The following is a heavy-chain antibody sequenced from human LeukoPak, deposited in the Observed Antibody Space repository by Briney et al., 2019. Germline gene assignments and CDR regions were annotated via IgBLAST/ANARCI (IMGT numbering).Heavy chain of an antibody. CDR1: GFTFNRYA. V-gene: IGHV3-23*01. Sequence: PGGSLRLSCAASGFTFNRYAMSWVRQAPGKGLEWVSAISESGGSTYYADSVKGRFTISRDNSMNTLYLQMNSLRAEDTAIYYCARDIQLSTWGLGTMVTVSS. J-gene: IGHJ3*01. CDR3: ARDIQLST. D-gene: IGHD5-24*01. CDR2: ISESGGST.